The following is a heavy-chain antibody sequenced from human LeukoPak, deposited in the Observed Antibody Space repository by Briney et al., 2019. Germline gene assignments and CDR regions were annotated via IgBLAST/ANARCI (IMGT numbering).Heavy chain of an antibody. Sequence: AASAKVSCKASGGTFSSYAISWVRQAPGQGLEWMGRIIPILGIANYAQKFQGRVTITADKSTSTAYMELSSLRSEDTAVYYCARMDCGGDCYSLSWGQGTLVTVSS. V-gene: IGHV1-69*04. CDR1: GGTFSSYA. CDR2: IIPILGIA. D-gene: IGHD2-21*02. J-gene: IGHJ5*02. CDR3: ARMDCGGDCYSLS.